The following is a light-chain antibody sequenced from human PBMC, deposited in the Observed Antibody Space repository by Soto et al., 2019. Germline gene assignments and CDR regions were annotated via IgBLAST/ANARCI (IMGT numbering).Light chain of an antibody. CDR3: QTWGTGILV. Sequence: QAVVTQSPSASASLGASVKLTCTLSSGHSSYAIAWHQQQPEKGPRYLMKLNSDGSHSKGDGIPDRFSGSSSGAERYLTISSLQSADEADYYCQTWGTGILVFGGGTKLTVL. V-gene: IGLV4-69*01. J-gene: IGLJ2*01. CDR2: LNSDGSH. CDR1: SGHSSYA.